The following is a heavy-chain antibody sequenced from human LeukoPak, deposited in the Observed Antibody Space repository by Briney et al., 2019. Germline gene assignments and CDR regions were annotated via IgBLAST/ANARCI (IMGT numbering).Heavy chain of an antibody. CDR3: ARADIVATISYYYMDV. D-gene: IGHD5-12*01. J-gene: IGHJ6*03. CDR1: GYTFTSYA. CDR2: INTNTGNP. V-gene: IGHV7-4-1*02. Sequence: GASVKVSCKASGYTFTSYAMNWVRQAPGQGLEWMGWINTNTGNPTYAQGFTGRFVFSLDTSVSTAYLQISSLKAEDTAVYYCARADIVATISYYYMDVWGKGTTVTVSS.